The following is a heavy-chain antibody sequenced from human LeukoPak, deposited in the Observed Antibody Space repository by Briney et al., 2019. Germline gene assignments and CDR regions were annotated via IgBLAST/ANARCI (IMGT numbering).Heavy chain of an antibody. Sequence: GGSLRLSCAASGFTFDDYTMHWVRQAPGKGLEWVSPISWDGGSTYYADSVKGRFAISRDNSKNSLYLQMNSLRTEDTALYYCAKDSGTTVTPYYFDYWGQGTLVTVSS. CDR3: AKDSGTTVTPYYFDY. V-gene: IGHV3-43*01. J-gene: IGHJ4*02. D-gene: IGHD4-17*01. CDR2: ISWDGGST. CDR1: GFTFDDYT.